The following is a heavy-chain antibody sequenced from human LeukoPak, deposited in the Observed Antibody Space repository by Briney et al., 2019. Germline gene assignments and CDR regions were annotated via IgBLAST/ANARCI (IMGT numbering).Heavy chain of an antibody. CDR3: ARWAISSSWYYFDY. D-gene: IGHD6-13*01. CDR1: GFTFSSYA. J-gene: IGHJ4*02. V-gene: IGHV3-21*01. CDR2: ISSSSSYI. Sequence: GGSLRLSCAASGFTFSSYAMRWVRQAPGKGLEWVSSISSSSSYIYYADSVKGRFTISKDNAKNSLYLQMNSLRAEDTAVYYCARWAISSSWYYFDYWGQGTLVTVSS.